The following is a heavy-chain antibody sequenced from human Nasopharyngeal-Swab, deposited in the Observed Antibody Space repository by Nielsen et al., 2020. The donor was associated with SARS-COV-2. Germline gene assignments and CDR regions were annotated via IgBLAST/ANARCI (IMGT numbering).Heavy chain of an antibody. CDR2: INPSGGST. V-gene: IGHV1-46*01. Sequence: ASVTVSCKASRYTFTSYYMHWVRQPPAHGLEWMGIINPSGGSTSYAQKFQGRVTMTRDTSTSTVYMELGSLRSEDTAVYYCARGGWLLGNPTDLDYWGQGTLVTVSS. D-gene: IGHD5-12*01. J-gene: IGHJ4*02. CDR3: ARGGWLLGNPTDLDY. CDR1: RYTFTSYY.